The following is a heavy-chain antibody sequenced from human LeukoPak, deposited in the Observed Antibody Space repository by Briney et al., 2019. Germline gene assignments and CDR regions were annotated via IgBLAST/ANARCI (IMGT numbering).Heavy chain of an antibody. V-gene: IGHV4-30-2*01. D-gene: IGHD5-18*01. CDR3: ARSMVSNHYYYYGMDV. CDR1: GGSISSGGYS. CDR2: IYHSGST. J-gene: IGHJ6*02. Sequence: PSQTLSLACAVSGGSISSGGYSWSWIRQPPGKGLEWIGYIYHSGSTYYNPSLKSRVTISVDRSKNQFSLKLSSVTAADTAVYYCARSMVSNHYYYYGMDVWGQGTTVTVSS.